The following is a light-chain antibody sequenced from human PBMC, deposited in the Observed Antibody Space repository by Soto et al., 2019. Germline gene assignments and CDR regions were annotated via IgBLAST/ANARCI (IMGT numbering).Light chain of an antibody. CDR3: ASWDDSLTGLYV. J-gene: IGLJ1*01. V-gene: IGLV1-44*01. Sequence: QSVLTQPPSVFGTPGQRVTISCSGGSSNIGSGTVNWYQQLPGTAPKLLIYNNNQRPSGVPDRFSGSKSGTSGSLAISGLQSEDEADYYCASWDDSLTGLYVFGTGTKVTV. CDR2: NNN. CDR1: SSNIGSGT.